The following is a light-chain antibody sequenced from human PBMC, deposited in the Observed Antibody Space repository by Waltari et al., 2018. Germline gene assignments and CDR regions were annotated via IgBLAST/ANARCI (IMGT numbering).Light chain of an antibody. J-gene: IGKJ3*01. CDR2: AAS. CDR1: QSISSY. CDR3: QQSYSTPGVT. V-gene: IGKV1-39*01. Sequence: DIQMTQSPSSLSASVGDRVTITCRASQSISSYLNWYQQKPGKAPKLLIYAASSLQSGVPSRFSGSGSGTYFTLTISSLQPEDFATYYCQQSYSTPGVTFGPGTKVDIK.